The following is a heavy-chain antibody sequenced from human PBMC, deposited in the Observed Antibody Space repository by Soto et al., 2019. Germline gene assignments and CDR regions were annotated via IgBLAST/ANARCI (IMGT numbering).Heavy chain of an antibody. CDR1: GGSISNGDYY. V-gene: IGHV4-30-4*01. J-gene: IGHJ4*02. D-gene: IGHD2-8*01. Sequence: TVSGGSISNGDYYWNWIRQTPGKGLEWIGYIYSGGPTYYNPSLESRLSLSVDTSGNQFSLRLSSVTAADTAIYYCARSLEYGIPFDKWGQGTLVTVSS. CDR2: IYSGGPT. CDR3: ARSLEYGIPFDK.